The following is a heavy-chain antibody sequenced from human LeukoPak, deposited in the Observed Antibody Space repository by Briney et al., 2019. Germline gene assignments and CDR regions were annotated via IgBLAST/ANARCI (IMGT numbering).Heavy chain of an antibody. CDR3: ARAVGSGSFQTYYYYMDV. Sequence: SSETLSLTCTVSGGSISSYYWSWIRQPAGKGLEWIGRIYTSGSTNYNPSLKSRVTMSVDTSKNQFSLKLSSVTAADTAVYYCARAVGSGSFQTYYYYMDVWGKGTTVTISS. CDR1: GGSISSYY. CDR2: IYTSGST. D-gene: IGHD3-10*01. J-gene: IGHJ6*03. V-gene: IGHV4-4*07.